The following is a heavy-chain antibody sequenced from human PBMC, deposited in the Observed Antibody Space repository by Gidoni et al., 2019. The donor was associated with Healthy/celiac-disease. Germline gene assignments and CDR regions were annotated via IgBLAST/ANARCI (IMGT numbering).Heavy chain of an antibody. CDR3: AKAPGYCSSTSCLGDYYGMDV. Sequence: QVQLVESGGGVVQPGRSLRLSCAASGYTFSSEGMHWVRQAPGKGLELVAVISYDGSNNYYADSVKGRFTISRDNSKNTLYLQMNSLRAEDTAVYYCAKAPGYCSSTSCLGDYYGMDVWGQGTTVTVSS. D-gene: IGHD2-2*01. V-gene: IGHV3-30*18. CDR2: ISYDGSNN. J-gene: IGHJ6*02. CDR1: GYTFSSEG.